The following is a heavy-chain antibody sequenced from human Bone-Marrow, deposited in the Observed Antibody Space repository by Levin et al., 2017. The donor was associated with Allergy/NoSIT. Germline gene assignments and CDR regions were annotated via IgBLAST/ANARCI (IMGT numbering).Heavy chain of an antibody. CDR3: ASDGRGTGTDDAFDI. V-gene: IGHV4-59*01. Sequence: GSLRLSCTVSGGSINNYYWIWIRQPPGKGLEWIGYVYSSGSTNYNPSLKSRVTMSIDTSKNQFSLKLNSVTAADTARYYCASDGRGTGTDDAFDIWGQGTMVTVSS. D-gene: IGHD1/OR15-1a*01. CDR1: GGSINNYY. CDR2: VYSSGST. J-gene: IGHJ3*02.